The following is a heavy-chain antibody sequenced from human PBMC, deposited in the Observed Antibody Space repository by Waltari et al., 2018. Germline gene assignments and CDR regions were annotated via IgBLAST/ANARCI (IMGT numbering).Heavy chain of an antibody. CDR1: GFTFSSYA. V-gene: IGHV3-30*02. Sequence: QVQLVESGGGVVQPGGSLTVSCAASGFTFSSYAMHWVRQAPGKGLEWVAFIAYDVSSQYYADSVKGRFTISRDSSKDTLDLQMNGLRGDDTAVYYCAKELRGYYLESWGLGTLVTVST. CDR3: AKELRGYYLES. J-gene: IGHJ4*02. CDR2: IAYDVSSQ.